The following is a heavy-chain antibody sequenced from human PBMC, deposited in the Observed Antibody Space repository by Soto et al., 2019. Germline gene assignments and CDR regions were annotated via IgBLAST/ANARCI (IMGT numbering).Heavy chain of an antibody. J-gene: IGHJ4*02. CDR3: ARAFVGYCSSTSCPIHFDY. V-gene: IGHV3-48*01. CDR1: GFTFSSYS. CDR2: ISSSSSTI. D-gene: IGHD2-2*01. Sequence: GGSLRLSCAASGFTFSSYSMNWVRQAPGKGLEWVSYISSSSSTIYYADSVKGRFTISRDDAKNSLYPQMNSLRAEDTAVYYCARAFVGYCSSTSCPIHFDYWGQGTLVTVSS.